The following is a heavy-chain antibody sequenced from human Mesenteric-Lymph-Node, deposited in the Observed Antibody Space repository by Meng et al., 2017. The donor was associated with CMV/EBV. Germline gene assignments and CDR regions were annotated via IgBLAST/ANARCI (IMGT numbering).Heavy chain of an antibody. CDR2: IRYDGSNK. V-gene: IGHV3-30*02. Sequence: GESLKISCAASGFTFSTYAMHWVRQAPGKGLEWVAFIRYDGSNKYYADSVKGRFTISRDNSKNTLYLQMSSLRPEDTAVYYCARDLIPGGNFIYYYYYGMDVWGQGTTVTVSS. J-gene: IGHJ6*02. CDR3: ARDLIPGGNFIYYYYYGMDV. D-gene: IGHD4-23*01. CDR1: GFTFSTYA.